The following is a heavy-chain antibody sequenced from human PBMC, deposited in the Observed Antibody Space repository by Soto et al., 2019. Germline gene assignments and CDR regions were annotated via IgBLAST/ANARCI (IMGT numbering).Heavy chain of an antibody. V-gene: IGHV4-34*01. D-gene: IGHD3-3*01. CDR2: INHSGST. CDR1: GGSFSGYY. Sequence: SETLSLTCAVYGGSFSGYYWSWIRQPPGKGLEWIGEINHSGSTNYNPSLKSRVTISVDTSKNQFSLKLSSVTAADTAVYYCARGRDYDFWSGYYKNWFDPWGQGTLVTVSS. J-gene: IGHJ5*02. CDR3: ARGRDYDFWSGYYKNWFDP.